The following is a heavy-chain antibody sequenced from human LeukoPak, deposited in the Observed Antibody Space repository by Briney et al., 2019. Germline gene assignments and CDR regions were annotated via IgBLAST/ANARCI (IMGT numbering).Heavy chain of an antibody. Sequence: GGSLRLSCTAPGSTFSSYWMHWVRQAPGKGLVWVSRINSDGSSTTYADSVKGRFTIPRDNTKNTLYLQMNSLRAEDTAVYYCVQSSPTIDYWGQGTLVTVSS. D-gene: IGHD6-6*01. CDR3: VQSSPTIDY. J-gene: IGHJ4*02. CDR1: GSTFSSYW. V-gene: IGHV3-74*01. CDR2: INSDGSST.